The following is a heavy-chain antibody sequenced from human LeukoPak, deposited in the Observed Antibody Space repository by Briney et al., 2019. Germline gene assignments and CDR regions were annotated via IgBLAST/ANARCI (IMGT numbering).Heavy chain of an antibody. D-gene: IGHD2-21*01. CDR3: ARGTGPRKCGNCYFDY. CDR2: ISTSGGTI. CDR1: GFLFSSYE. Sequence: GGSLKLSCAASGFLFSSYEMNWVRQAPGKGLEWVSYISTSGGTIYYADSVKGRSTISRDNAKNSLYLQMNSLRAEDTAVYYCARGTGPRKCGNCYFDYWGQGTLVTVSS. J-gene: IGHJ4*02. V-gene: IGHV3-48*03.